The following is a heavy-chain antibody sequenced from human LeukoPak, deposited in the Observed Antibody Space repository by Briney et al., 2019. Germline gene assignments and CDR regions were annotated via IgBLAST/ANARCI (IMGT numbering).Heavy chain of an antibody. CDR2: IYPRDGST. V-gene: IGHV1-46*01. CDR3: ARDQEAFDY. J-gene: IGHJ4*02. Sequence: GASVKVSCKASGYSFTSNYIHWVRQAPGQGLEWMGMIYPRDGSTSYAQKFQGRVTVTRDTSTSTVHMGLSGLRSEDTAVYYCARDQEAFDYWGQGTLVTVSS. CDR1: GYSFTSNY.